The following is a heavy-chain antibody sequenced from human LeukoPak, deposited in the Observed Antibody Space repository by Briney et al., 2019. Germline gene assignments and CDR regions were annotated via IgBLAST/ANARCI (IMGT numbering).Heavy chain of an antibody. CDR1: GFTFSSYS. V-gene: IGHV3-48*02. D-gene: IGHD3-3*01. CDR3: ARDYPQKAYYDFWSGYSYYYYGMDV. J-gene: IGHJ6*02. CDR2: ISSSSGTI. Sequence: GGSLRLSCAASGFTFSSYSMNWVRQAPGKGLEWVSCISSSSGTIYYADSVKGRFTISRDNAKNSLYLQMNSLRDEDTAVYYCARDYPQKAYYDFWSGYSYYYYGMDVWGQGTTVTVSS.